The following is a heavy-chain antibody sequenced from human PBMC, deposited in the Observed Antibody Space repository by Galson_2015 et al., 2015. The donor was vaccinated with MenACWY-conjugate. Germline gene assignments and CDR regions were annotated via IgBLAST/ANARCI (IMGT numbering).Heavy chain of an antibody. CDR1: VRTFASYA. V-gene: IGHV1-69*06. J-gene: IGHJ6*02. CDR3: ARVGAAVDCYCCGMDV. Sequence: PGEVPFKAFVRTFASYASSGARQAPGGGREGMGGFVPVVGTANYAEKFQGGVTITADKSTSSAYMELSSLRAEDTAVYYCARVGAAVDCYCCGMDVWGQGTTVTVSS. D-gene: IGHD6-13*01. CDR2: FVPVVGTA.